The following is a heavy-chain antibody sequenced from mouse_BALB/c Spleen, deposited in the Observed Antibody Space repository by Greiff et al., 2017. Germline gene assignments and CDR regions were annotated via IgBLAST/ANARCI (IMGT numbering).Heavy chain of an antibody. CDR2: ISSGGGST. CDR3: ANSFAY. Sequence: EVKLMESGGGLVKPGGSLKLSCAASGFAFSSYDMSWVRQTPEKRLEWVAYISSGGGSTYYPDTVKGRFTISRDNAKNTLYLQMSSLKSEDTAMYYCANSFAYWGQGTLVTVSA. J-gene: IGHJ3*01. V-gene: IGHV5-12-1*01. CDR1: GFAFSSYD.